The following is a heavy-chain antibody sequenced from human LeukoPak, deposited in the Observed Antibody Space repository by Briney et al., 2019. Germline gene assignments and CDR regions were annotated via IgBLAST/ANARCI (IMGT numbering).Heavy chain of an antibody. J-gene: IGHJ4*02. D-gene: IGHD3-22*01. CDR2: IFYSRST. CDR3: ARWPDSGYYDSRAKYYFDY. V-gene: IGHV4-30-4*01. CDR1: GGSINSGDYY. Sequence: PSQSLCLSRTVSGGSINSGDYYWSWIRHPPGKGLEWMGYIFYSRSTSYNPSLKSRVTISLDTTKNQFSLKLSSVTAADTAVYDCARWPDSGYYDSRAKYYFDYWGQGTLVTVSS.